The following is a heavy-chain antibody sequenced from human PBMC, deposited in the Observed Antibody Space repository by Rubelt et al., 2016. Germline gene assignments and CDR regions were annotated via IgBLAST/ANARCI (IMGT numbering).Heavy chain of an antibody. Sequence: FTFSSYAMHWVRQAPGKGLEYVSAISSNGGSTYYADSVKGRFTISRDNSKNSLYLQMNSLRTEDTALYYCAATIAVAGTGDYWGQGTLVTVSS. CDR2: ISSNGGST. CDR3: AATIAVAGTGDY. D-gene: IGHD6-19*01. CDR1: FTFSSYA. V-gene: IGHV3-64*04. J-gene: IGHJ4*02.